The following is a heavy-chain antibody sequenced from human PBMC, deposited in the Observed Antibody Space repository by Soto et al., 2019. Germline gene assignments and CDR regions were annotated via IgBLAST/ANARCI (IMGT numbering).Heavy chain of an antibody. CDR1: GGSFSGYY. CDR2: INHSGST. CDR3: ARAHVMVVAGSTFDF. Sequence: SETLSLTCAVYGGSFSGYYWSWIRQPPGKGLEWIGEINHSGSTNYNPSLKSRVTISVDTSNNQSSLKLRSVTAADTAVYYCARAHVMVVAGSTFDFWGRGTLVTVSS. V-gene: IGHV4-34*01. J-gene: IGHJ4*01. D-gene: IGHD6-19*01.